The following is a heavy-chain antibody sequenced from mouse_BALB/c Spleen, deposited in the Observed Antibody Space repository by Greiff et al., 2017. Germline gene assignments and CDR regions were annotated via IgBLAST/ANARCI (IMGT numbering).Heavy chain of an antibody. J-gene: IGHJ2*01. CDR2: IDPFNGGT. D-gene: IGHD2-10*02. CDR1: GYSFTSYY. Sequence: VQLQQSGPELMKPGASVKISCKASGYSFTSYYMHWVKQSHGKSLEWIGYIDPFNGGTSYNQKFKGKATLTVDKSSSTAYMHLSSLTSEDSAVYYCARKGYGNYVGVDYWGQGTTLTVSS. V-gene: IGHV1S135*01. CDR3: ARKGYGNYVGVDY.